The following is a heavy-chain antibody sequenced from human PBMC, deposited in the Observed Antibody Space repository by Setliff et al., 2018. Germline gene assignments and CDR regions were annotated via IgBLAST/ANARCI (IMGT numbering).Heavy chain of an antibody. CDR2: IKEDGSQI. Sequence: GGSLRLSCAASGFTFRNYWMSWVRQAPGKGLEWVANIKEDGSQIKYLDSVEGRFTIFRDNAKNSVYLQMNSLKAEDTAVYYCLTETRWQSWDYWGQGTLVTVSS. CDR1: GFTFRNYW. D-gene: IGHD2-21*02. CDR3: LTETRWQSWDY. J-gene: IGHJ4*02. V-gene: IGHV3-7*01.